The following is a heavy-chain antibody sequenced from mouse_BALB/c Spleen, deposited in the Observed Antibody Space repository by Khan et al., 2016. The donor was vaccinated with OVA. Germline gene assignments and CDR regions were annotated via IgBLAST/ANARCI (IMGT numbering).Heavy chain of an antibody. D-gene: IGHD1-1*01. CDR3: ARLLPSYFDY. J-gene: IGHJ2*01. Sequence: EVQLVESGGDLVKPGGSLKLSCAASGFSLSSYGMSWVRQTPDKRLEWVATISSSSSYTYYQDSVKGRVTISRDNAKNTLYLQMSSLKSEDTAMYYGARLLPSYFDYWGQGTTLTVSS. CDR1: GFSLSSYG. CDR2: ISSSSSYT. V-gene: IGHV5-6*01.